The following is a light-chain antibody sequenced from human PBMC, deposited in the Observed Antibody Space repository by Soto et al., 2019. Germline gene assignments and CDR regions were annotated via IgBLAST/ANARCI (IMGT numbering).Light chain of an antibody. Sequence: QSALTQPPSVSGAPGQRVTISCTGSSSNIGAGYDVHWYQQLPGTAPKLLIYGNSNRPSGVPDRFSGSKSGTSASLAITGLQAEDEADYYCQSYDSSLSGSGVFGGGTKPPS. CDR2: GNS. CDR3: QSYDSSLSGSGV. CDR1: SSNIGAGYD. V-gene: IGLV1-40*01. J-gene: IGLJ3*02.